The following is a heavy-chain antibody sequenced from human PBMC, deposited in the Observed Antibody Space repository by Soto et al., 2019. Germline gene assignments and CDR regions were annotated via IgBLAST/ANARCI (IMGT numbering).Heavy chain of an antibody. CDR1: GFPVGSYY. J-gene: IGHJ4*02. Sequence: EVQLVETGGGLIQPGGSLGVSCAASGFPVGSYYMSWVRQAPGKGLEWVSVIYSGGSKYYADSVKGRFTVSRDNSKNMLSLQMNSLRAEDTAVYYCARGRYYYDSSGYHSPFDYWGQGTLVTVSS. CDR3: ARGRYYYDSSGYHSPFDY. CDR2: IYSGGSK. D-gene: IGHD3-22*01. V-gene: IGHV3-53*02.